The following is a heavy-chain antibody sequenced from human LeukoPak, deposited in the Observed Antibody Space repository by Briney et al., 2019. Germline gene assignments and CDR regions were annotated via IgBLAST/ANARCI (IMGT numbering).Heavy chain of an antibody. D-gene: IGHD2-2*01. CDR3: ARDQYCSSTSCSPPSYYYGMDV. J-gene: IGHJ6*04. Sequence: GRSLRLSCAASGFTFSSYAMHWVRQAPGKGLEWGAVISYDGSNKYYADSVKGRFTISRDNSKNTLYLQMNSLRAEDTAVYYCARDQYCSSTSCSPPSYYYGMDVWGKGTTVTVSS. CDR2: ISYDGSNK. CDR1: GFTFSSYA. V-gene: IGHV3-30*04.